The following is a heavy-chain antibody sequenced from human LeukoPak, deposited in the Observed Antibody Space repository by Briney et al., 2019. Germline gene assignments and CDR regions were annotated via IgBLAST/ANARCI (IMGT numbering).Heavy chain of an antibody. D-gene: IGHD1-26*01. CDR2: IRGKAYGGTT. V-gene: IGHV3-49*04. J-gene: IGHJ6*02. CDR1: GFTFGDYA. CDR3: SRDGCGIHYGMDV. Sequence: GRSLRLSCTASGFTFGDYAMSWVRQAPGKGLEWVGFIRGKAYGGTTEYAASVRGRFTISRDDSKSIAYLQVNSLKTEDTAVYYCSRDGCGIHYGMDVWGQGTTVTVSS.